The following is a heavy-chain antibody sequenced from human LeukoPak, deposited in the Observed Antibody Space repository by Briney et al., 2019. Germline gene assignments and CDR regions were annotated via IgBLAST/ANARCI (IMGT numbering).Heavy chain of an antibody. CDR2: ISGNGGST. D-gene: IGHD3-3*01. CDR1: GFTFSSSA. CDR3: AKGGQNYDFWRFGC. V-gene: IGHV3-23*01. J-gene: IGHJ5*01. Sequence: PGGSLTLSCAASGFTFSSSAMSWVRQAPGKGLEWVSSISGNGGSTYFADSVKGRVTISRDNSKNTLYLQMNSLRAEDTAVYYCAKGGQNYDFWRFGCWGQGTLVTVSS.